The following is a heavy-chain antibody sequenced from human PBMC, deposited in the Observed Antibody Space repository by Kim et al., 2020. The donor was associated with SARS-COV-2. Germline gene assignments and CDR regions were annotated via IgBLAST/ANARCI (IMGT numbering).Heavy chain of an antibody. CDR3: AREVGGYGFDY. J-gene: IGHJ4*02. Sequence: SETLSLTCTVSGGSISSYYWSWIRQPPGKGLEWIGYIYYSGSTNYNPSLKSRVTISVDTSKNQFSLKLSSVTAADTAVYYCAREVGGYGFDYWGQGTLVT. D-gene: IGHD5-18*01. CDR1: GGSISSYY. CDR2: IYYSGST. V-gene: IGHV4-59*01.